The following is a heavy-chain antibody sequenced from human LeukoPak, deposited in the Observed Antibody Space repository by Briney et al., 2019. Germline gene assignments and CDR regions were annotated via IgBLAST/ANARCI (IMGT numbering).Heavy chain of an antibody. CDR3: ATDILSGKNY. J-gene: IGHJ4*02. CDR1: RYTFTSSH. Sequence: ASVKVSCKASRYTFTSSHIHWVRHAPGQGLEWMGAINPGGGTTRYAQKFQGRVTVTSDTSTSTVYMQVSSLRSEDTAVYYCATDILSGKNYWGQGTLVTVSS. D-gene: IGHD2-21*01. V-gene: IGHV1-46*01. CDR2: INPGGGTT.